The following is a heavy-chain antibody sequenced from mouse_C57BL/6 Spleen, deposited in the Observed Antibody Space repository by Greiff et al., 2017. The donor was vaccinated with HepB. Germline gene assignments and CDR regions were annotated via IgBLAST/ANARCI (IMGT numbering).Heavy chain of an antibody. V-gene: IGHV5-4*01. CDR3: ARALYYYGSSFRGAMDY. CDR2: ISDGGSYT. J-gene: IGHJ4*01. D-gene: IGHD1-1*01. Sequence: EVQRVESGGGLVKPGGSLKLSCAASGFTFSSYAMSWVRQTPEKRLEWVATISDGGSYTYYPDNVKGRFTISRDNAKNNLYLQMSHLKSEDTAMYYCARALYYYGSSFRGAMDYWGQGTSVTVSS. CDR1: GFTFSSYA.